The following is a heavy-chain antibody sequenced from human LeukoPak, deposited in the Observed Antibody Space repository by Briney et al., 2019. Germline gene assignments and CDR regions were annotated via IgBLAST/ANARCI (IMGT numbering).Heavy chain of an antibody. Sequence: PFSSLYWGWIRQPPGKGLEWVSYISSSGSTIYYADSVKGRFTISRDNAKNSLYLQMNSLRAEDTAVYYCASPGVSVVVPAYFDYWGQGTLVTVSS. V-gene: IGHV3-11*01. J-gene: IGHJ4*02. CDR2: ISSSGSTI. D-gene: IGHD2-2*01. CDR1: PFSSLY. CDR3: ASPGVSVVVPAYFDY.